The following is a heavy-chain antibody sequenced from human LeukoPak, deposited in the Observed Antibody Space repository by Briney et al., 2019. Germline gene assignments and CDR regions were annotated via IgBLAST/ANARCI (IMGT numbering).Heavy chain of an antibody. V-gene: IGHV1-69*13. J-gene: IGHJ3*02. Sequence: SVKVSCKASGGTFSSYAISWVRQAPGQGLEWMGGIIPIFGTANYAQKFQGRVTITADESTSTAYMELSSLRSEDTAVYYCARPTDLYCSSTSCYGILSFDIWGQGTMVTVSS. CDR3: ARPTDLYCSSTSCYGILSFDI. D-gene: IGHD2-2*01. CDR2: IIPIFGTA. CDR1: GGTFSSYA.